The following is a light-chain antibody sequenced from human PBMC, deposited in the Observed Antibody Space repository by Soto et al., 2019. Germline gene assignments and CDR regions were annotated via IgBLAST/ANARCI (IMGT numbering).Light chain of an antibody. CDR3: QQYGSSPYT. CDR1: ESVSNN. V-gene: IGKV3-20*01. CDR2: GAS. J-gene: IGKJ2*01. Sequence: EIVLTQSPATLSMSPGESATLSCRASESVSNNLAWYQQKPGQAPRLLMYGASNRATGIPDRFSGTGSGTDFTLTISRPEPEDFAVYYCQQYGSSPYTFGLGTKVDIK.